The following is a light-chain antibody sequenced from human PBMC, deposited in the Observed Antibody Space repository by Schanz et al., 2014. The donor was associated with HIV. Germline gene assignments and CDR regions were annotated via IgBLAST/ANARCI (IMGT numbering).Light chain of an antibody. CDR1: QSLTTNY. V-gene: IGKV3-20*01. CDR2: GAS. J-gene: IGKJ1*01. CDR3: QQYGSSPPWR. Sequence: ETVLTQSPGSLSLSPGDRATLSCRASQSLTTNYLAWYQQKLGQAPRLLIFGASSRATGIPDRFSGSGSGTDFTLTISRLEPEDFAVYYCQQYGSSPPWRFGQGTKVEIK.